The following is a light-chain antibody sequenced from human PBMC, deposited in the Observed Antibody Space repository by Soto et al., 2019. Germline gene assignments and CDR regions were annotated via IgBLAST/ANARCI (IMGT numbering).Light chain of an antibody. CDR1: QTVSSY. Sequence: IVLTQSPATLSLWPGETAILSCRASQTVSSYLSWYQHKPGQAPRLLIYDASKRAPGIPARFSGRGSGTDFTLTSSSLEPEDVAVYYWQQRSTSITFGQGTRLEIE. CDR3: QQRSTSIT. CDR2: DAS. J-gene: IGKJ5*01. V-gene: IGKV3-11*01.